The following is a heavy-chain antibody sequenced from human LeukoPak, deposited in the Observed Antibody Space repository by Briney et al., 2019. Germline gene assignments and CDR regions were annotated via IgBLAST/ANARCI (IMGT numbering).Heavy chain of an antibody. CDR1: GGSISSSNW. J-gene: IGHJ3*02. Sequence: PSGTLSLTCAVSGGSISSSNWWTWVRQPPGKGLEWIGEIYLSGSTNYNPSLKSRVTISVDKSKNQFSLKLSSVTAADTAVYYCARDASIVATVLNDAFDIWGQGTMVTVSS. V-gene: IGHV4-4*02. CDR3: ARDASIVATVLNDAFDI. CDR2: IYLSGST. D-gene: IGHD2-21*01.